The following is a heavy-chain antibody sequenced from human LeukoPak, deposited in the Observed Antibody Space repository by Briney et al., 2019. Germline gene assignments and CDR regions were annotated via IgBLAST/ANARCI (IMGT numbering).Heavy chain of an antibody. V-gene: IGHV1-8*01. J-gene: IGHJ4*02. CDR3: AREVDTAMVLDY. CDR1: GYTFTSYD. CDR2: MNPNSGNT. Sequence: ASVKVSCKASGYTFTSYDINWVRQATGQGLEWMGWMNPNSGNTGYAQKFQGRVTMTRNTSISTAYMELSSLRSEDTAVYYCAREVDTAMVLDYWGQGTLVTVSS. D-gene: IGHD5-18*01.